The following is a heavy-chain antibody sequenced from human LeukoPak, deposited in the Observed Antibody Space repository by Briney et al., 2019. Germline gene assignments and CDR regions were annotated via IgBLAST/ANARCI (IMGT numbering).Heavy chain of an antibody. V-gene: IGHV1-18*01. D-gene: IGHD6-19*01. J-gene: IGHJ4*02. CDR2: ISPYNGNT. Sequence: ASVKVSCKASAYTFTSYTIRWVRQAPGQGLEWMGWISPYNGNTDFAQKPLGRVTMTTDTSTNTAYMELRSLRSDDTAVYYCASADTNGWDIDYWGQGTLVTVSA. CDR1: AYTFTSYT. CDR3: ASADTNGWDIDY.